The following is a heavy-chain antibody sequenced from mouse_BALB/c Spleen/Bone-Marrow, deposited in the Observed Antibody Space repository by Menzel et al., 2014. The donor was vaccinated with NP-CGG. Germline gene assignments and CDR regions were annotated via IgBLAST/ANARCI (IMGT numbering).Heavy chain of an antibody. CDR1: GYAFSNSW. D-gene: IGHD2-3*01. CDR2: IYPGDGDT. J-gene: IGHJ4*01. Sequence: VQLQQSGPELVKPGASVRISCKASGYAFSNSWMNWGKQRPGQGLEWIGRIYPGDGDTYYNGKFKGKATLTADKSSSTAYMPLRSLTSVDSAVYFCARSDGYCALDYWGQGSSVTVSS. CDR3: ARSDGYCALDY. V-gene: IGHV1-82*01.